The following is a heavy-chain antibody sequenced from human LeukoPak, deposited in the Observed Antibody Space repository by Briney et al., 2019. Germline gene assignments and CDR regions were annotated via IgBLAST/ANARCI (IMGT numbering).Heavy chain of an antibody. CDR1: GYTFTSYY. V-gene: IGHV1-46*01. CDR2: INLSGGYT. D-gene: IGHD6-13*01. J-gene: IGHJ4*02. CDR3: ATFFYTSWYRPLIVDY. Sequence: ASVKVSCKASGYTFTSYYMHWVRQAPGQGLEWMGIINLSGGYTSYAQKFQGRVTMTEDTSTDTAYMELSSLRSEDTAVYYCATFFYTSWYRPLIVDYWGQGTLVTVSS.